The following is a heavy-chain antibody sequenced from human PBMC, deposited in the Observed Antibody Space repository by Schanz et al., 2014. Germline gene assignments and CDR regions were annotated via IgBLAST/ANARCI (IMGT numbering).Heavy chain of an antibody. CDR1: GFTFSTYA. V-gene: IGHV3-23*01. CDR2: ITTGGNT. J-gene: IGHJ6*01. CDR3: VKDPDKYNWNDVEGMDV. Sequence: EVQLLESGGGFVQPGGSLRLSCVASGFTFSTYAMSWARQTPGKGLEWVSSITTGGNTYYRDSVKGRFIVSRDNSKNTLYLEMNRLRVDDTAVYYCVKDPDKYNWNDVEGMDVWGPGTTVTVSS. D-gene: IGHD1-1*01.